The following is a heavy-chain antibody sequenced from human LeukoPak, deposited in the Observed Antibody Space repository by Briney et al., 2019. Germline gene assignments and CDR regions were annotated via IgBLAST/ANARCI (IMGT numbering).Heavy chain of an antibody. J-gene: IGHJ4*02. CDR2: IKHNGDEL. V-gene: IGHV3-7*01. CDR1: GFTFSSYW. Sequence: PGGSLRLSCAASGFTFSSYWMTWVRQAPGKGLEWVANIKHNGDELNYVDSVEDRFTISRDNAKNSLYLHMTVLRAEDTAVYCGAREGRTFVSWGEGTLVTGSS. CDR3: AREGRTFVS.